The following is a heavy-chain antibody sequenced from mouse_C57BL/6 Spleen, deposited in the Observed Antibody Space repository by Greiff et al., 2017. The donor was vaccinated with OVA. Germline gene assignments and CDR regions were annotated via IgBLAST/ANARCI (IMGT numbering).Heavy chain of an antibody. Sequence: QVHVKQPGAELVKPGASVKLSCKASGYTFTSYWMQWVKQRPGQGLEWIGEIDPSDSYTNYNQKFKGKATLTVDTSSSTAYMQLSSLTSEDSAVYYCATVYYYGYDGYWGQGTTLTVSS. CDR3: ATVYYYGYDGY. D-gene: IGHD1-2*01. V-gene: IGHV1-50*01. CDR2: IDPSDSYT. CDR1: GYTFTSYW. J-gene: IGHJ2*01.